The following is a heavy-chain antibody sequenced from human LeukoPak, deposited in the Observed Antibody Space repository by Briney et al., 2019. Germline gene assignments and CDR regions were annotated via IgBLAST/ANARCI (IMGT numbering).Heavy chain of an antibody. Sequence: ASVKVSCKASGYTFTNYDINWVRQATGQGLEWMGWMNPNSGNTGYAQKFQGRVTMTRNTSISTAYMELSSLRSEDTAVYYCARGFSMVRGVITNYWGQGTLVTVSS. J-gene: IGHJ4*02. D-gene: IGHD3-10*01. CDR1: GYTFTNYD. CDR2: MNPNSGNT. V-gene: IGHV1-8*02. CDR3: ARGFSMVRGVITNY.